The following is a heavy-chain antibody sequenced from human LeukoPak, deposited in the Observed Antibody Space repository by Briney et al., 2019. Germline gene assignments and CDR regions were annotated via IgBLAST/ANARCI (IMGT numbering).Heavy chain of an antibody. CDR3: AKRGVVIRVILVGFHKEAYYFDS. Sequence: GGSLRLSCAVSGITLSNYGMGWVRQAPGKGLEWVAGIRGSGGSTNYADSVKGRFTISRDNSKNTLYLQMNSLRAEDTAVYFCAKRGVVIRVILVGFHKEAYYFDSWGQGALVTVSS. J-gene: IGHJ4*02. V-gene: IGHV3-23*01. D-gene: IGHD3-22*01. CDR2: IRGSGGST. CDR1: GITLSNYG.